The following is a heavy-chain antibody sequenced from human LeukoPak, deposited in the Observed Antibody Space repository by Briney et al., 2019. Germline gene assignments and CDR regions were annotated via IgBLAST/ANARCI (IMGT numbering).Heavy chain of an antibody. J-gene: IGHJ3*02. CDR2: ISGSGVST. Sequence: GGSLRLSCAASGFTFSSYAMSWVRQAPGKGLEWVSSISGSGVSTYYADSVKGRFTISRDNSKNTLYLQMNSLRAEDTAVYYCAKVGGGGKYFDAFDIWGQGTMLTVSS. CDR1: GFTFSSYA. D-gene: IGHD3-16*01. V-gene: IGHV3-23*01. CDR3: AKVGGGGKYFDAFDI.